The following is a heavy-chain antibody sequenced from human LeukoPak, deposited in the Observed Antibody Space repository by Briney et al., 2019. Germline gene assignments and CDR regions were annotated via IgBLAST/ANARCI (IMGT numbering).Heavy chain of an antibody. CDR2: IIPIFGTA. CDR1: GGTFSSYA. J-gene: IGHJ5*02. V-gene: IGHV1-69*05. D-gene: IGHD6-6*01. CDR3: ARTEYSSSSANWFDP. Sequence: PVTVSCKASGGTFSSYAISWVRQAPGQGLEWMGGIIPIFGTANYAQKFQGRVTITTDESTSTAYMELSSLRSEDTAVYYCARTEYSSSSANWFDPWGQGTLVTVSS.